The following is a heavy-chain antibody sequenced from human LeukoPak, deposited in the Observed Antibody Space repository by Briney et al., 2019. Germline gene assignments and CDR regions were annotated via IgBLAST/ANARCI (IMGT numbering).Heavy chain of an antibody. CDR1: GKSLTIDS. CDR2: ISAYNGST. J-gene: IGHJ5*02. D-gene: IGHD6-13*01. CDR3: AREAAAGGNPGPNWFDP. V-gene: IGHV1-18*01. Sequence: CDAYGKSLTIDSSSCVRQNPGQGLEWMGWISAYNGSTNYAQKLQGRVTMTTDTSTSTAYMELRSLRSDDTAVYYCAREAAAGGNPGPNWFDPWGQGTLVTVSS.